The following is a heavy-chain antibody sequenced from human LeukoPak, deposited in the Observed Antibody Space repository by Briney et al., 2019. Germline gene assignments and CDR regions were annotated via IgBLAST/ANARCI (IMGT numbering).Heavy chain of an antibody. Sequence: GGSLRLSCVGSGFIFSSYWMSWVRQAPGKGLEWVSNIAQGGGEKYYVDSVKGRFTISRDNAKNSVYLEINSLRAEDTAVYYCARRNGLPMIPGWGYNMDVWGQGTTVIVS. V-gene: IGHV3-7*01. CDR3: ARRNGLPMIPGWGYNMDV. CDR1: GFIFSSYW. J-gene: IGHJ6*02. D-gene: IGHD3-10*01. CDR2: IAQGGGEK.